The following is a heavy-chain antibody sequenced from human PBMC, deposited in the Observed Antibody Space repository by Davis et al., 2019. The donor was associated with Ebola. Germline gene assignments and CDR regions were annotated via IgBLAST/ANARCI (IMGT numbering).Heavy chain of an antibody. D-gene: IGHD6-19*01. J-gene: IGHJ3*01. CDR1: GFTFSSYA. Sequence: PGGSLRLSCVGSGFTFSSYAMHWVRQAPGKGLEWVAVISYDGSNKYYADSVKGRLTISRDNSKNTLHLQMNSLRVEDTAIYYCAKDTSNVWFDVWGQGTMVTVSS. CDR3: AKDTSNVWFDV. CDR2: ISYDGSNK. V-gene: IGHV3-30*04.